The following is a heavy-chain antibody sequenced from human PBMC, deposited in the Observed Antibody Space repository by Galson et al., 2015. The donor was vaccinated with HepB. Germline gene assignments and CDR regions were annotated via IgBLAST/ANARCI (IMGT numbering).Heavy chain of an antibody. CDR3: ARVVTPTWYFDL. CDR2: ISSSRSYT. J-gene: IGHJ2*01. V-gene: IGHV3-11*06. D-gene: IGHD4-23*01. Sequence: SLRLSCAASGFTFSDYYLSWIRQAPGKGLEWVSYISSSRSYTNYADSVKGRFTISRDNAKNSLYLQMNSLRAEDTAVYYCARVVTPTWYFDLWGRGTLVTVSS. CDR1: GFTFSDYY.